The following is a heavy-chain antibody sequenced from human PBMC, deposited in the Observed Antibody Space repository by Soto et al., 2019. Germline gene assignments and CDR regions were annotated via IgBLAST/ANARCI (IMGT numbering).Heavy chain of an antibody. D-gene: IGHD3-10*01. CDR3: AKTGGGSESYPSIADY. J-gene: IGHJ4*02. CDR2: IYHSGCT. CDR1: GGSISSSNW. Sequence: QVQLQESGPGLVKPSGTLSLTCAVSGGSISSSNWWSWVRQPPGKGLERIGEIYHSGCTNYNPSLKSRVNISVDKSKNQFSLKLSSVTAADTAVYYCAKTGGGSESYPSIADYWGQGTLVTVSS. V-gene: IGHV4-4*02.